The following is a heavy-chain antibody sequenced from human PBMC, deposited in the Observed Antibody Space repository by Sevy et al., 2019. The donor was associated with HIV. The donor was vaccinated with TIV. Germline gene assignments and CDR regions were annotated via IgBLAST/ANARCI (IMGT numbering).Heavy chain of an antibody. CDR3: ARDLVRDDYNYGAFDY. V-gene: IGHV1-2*02. CDR1: GYTFSDYY. J-gene: IGHJ4*02. Sequence: ASVKVSCKASGYTFSDYYLHWLRLAPGQGFEWMGWINPKTGATKYAQRFQGRVTLSRDTSITTAYMELSSLRSHDAALFYCARDLVRDDYNYGAFDYWGQGTLVTVSS. D-gene: IGHD5-12*01. CDR2: INPKTGAT.